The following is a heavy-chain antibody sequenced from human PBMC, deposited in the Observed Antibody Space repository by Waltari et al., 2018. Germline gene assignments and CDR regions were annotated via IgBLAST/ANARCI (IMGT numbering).Heavy chain of an antibody. J-gene: IGHJ6*02. CDR1: GFTFSSYW. CDR3: ARDIAAAGPLIDGMDV. Sequence: EVQLVESGGGLVQPGGSLRLSCAASGFTFSSYWMSWVRQAPGKGLEWVANIKQDGSEKYYVDSVKGRFTISRDNAKNSLYLQMNSLRAEDTAVYYCARDIAAAGPLIDGMDVWGQGTTVTVSS. D-gene: IGHD6-13*01. CDR2: IKQDGSEK. V-gene: IGHV3-7*01.